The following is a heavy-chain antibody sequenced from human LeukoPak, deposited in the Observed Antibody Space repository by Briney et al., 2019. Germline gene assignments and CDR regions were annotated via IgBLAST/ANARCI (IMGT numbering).Heavy chain of an antibody. CDR3: AREGRDPAGYFDY. CDR2: IYSGGST. Sequence: PGGSLRLSCAASGFTVSSIFMSWVRQAPGKGLEWVSVIYSGGSTYYADSVKGRFTISRDNSKNTLYLQMNSLRAEDTAVYYCAREGRDPAGYFDYWGQGSLVTVSS. J-gene: IGHJ4*02. D-gene: IGHD2-2*01. V-gene: IGHV3-53*01. CDR1: GFTVSSIF.